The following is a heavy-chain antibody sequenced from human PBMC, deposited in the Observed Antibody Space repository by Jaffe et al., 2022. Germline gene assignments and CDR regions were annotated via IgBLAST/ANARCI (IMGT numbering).Heavy chain of an antibody. CDR1: GFTFDDYA. J-gene: IGHJ5*02. CDR2: ISWNSGSI. D-gene: IGHD6-13*01. V-gene: IGHV3-9*01. Sequence: EVQLVESGGGLVQPGRSLRLSCAASGFTFDDYAMHWVRQAPGKGLEWVSGISWNSGSIGYADSVKGRFTISRDNAKNSLYLQMNSLRAEDTALYYCAKDISSSISHWFDPWGQGTLVTVSS. CDR3: AKDISSSISHWFDP.